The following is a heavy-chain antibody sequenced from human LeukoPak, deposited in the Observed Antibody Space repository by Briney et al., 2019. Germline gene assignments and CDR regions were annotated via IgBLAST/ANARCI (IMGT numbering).Heavy chain of an antibody. V-gene: IGHV4-30-4*01. J-gene: IGHJ4*02. Sequence: SQTLSLTCTVSGGSISSGDYYWSWIRQPPGKGLGWIGYIYYSGSTYCNPSLKSRVTISVDTSKNQFSLKLSSVTAADTAVYYCARNNYGDSHFDYWGQGTLVTVSS. CDR2: IYYSGST. CDR1: GGSISSGDYY. D-gene: IGHD4-17*01. CDR3: ARNNYGDSHFDY.